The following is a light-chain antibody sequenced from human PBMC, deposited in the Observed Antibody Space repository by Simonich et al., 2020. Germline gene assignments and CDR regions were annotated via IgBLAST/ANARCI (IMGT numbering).Light chain of an antibody. Sequence: EILLTQSPATLSVSPGERATLSCRASQSVSSNLAWYQQKPGQAPRLLIYGASTRATGIPARFSVSGSGTEFTLTISSMQSEDFAVYYCQQYNNWPFTFGPGTKVDIK. CDR2: GAS. V-gene: IGKV3-15*01. J-gene: IGKJ3*01. CDR3: QQYNNWPFT. CDR1: QSVSSN.